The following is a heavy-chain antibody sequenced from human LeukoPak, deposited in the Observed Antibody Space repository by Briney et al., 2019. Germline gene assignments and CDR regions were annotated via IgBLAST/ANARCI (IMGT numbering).Heavy chain of an antibody. V-gene: IGHV6-1*01. CDR1: GDSVSSNSAV. CDR2: AYYRSKWYN. CDR3: ARENRYTYGQKGNWLDP. Sequence: SQTLSLTCAISGDSVSSNSAVWNWIRQSPSRGLEWLGRAYYRSKWYNDYAVSVKSRITINPDTSKNQFSLQLNSVTPEDTAFYYCARENRYTYGQKGNWLDPWGQGTLVTVSS. J-gene: IGHJ5*02. D-gene: IGHD5-18*01.